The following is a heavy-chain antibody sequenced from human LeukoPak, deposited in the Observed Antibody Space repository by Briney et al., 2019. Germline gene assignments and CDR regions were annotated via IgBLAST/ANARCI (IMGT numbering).Heavy chain of an antibody. D-gene: IGHD2-15*01. CDR1: GFTFSSYW. J-gene: IGHJ4*02. Sequence: GGSLRLSCAASGFTFSSYWMSWVRQAPGKGLEWVANIKQDGSEKYYVDSVKGRFTISRDNAKNSLYLQMNSLRAEDTAVYYCARAFTLPYCSGGSCNYVGWDYWGQGTLVTVSS. CDR3: ARAFTLPYCSGGSCNYVGWDY. V-gene: IGHV3-7*01. CDR2: IKQDGSEK.